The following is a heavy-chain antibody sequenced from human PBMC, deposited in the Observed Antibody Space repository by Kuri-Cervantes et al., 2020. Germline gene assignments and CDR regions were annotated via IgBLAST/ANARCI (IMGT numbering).Heavy chain of an antibody. CDR1: GYTFNNYG. J-gene: IGHJ6*03. V-gene: IGHV1-18*01. Sequence: ASVKVSCKTSGYTFNNYGLSWLRQAPGQGPEWMGWISGYNGDTNYAQKFQGRVTITTDESTSTAYMELSSLRSDDTAVYYCARDGKQLAHRLGYYYYMDVWGKGTTVTVSS. CDR2: ISGYNGDT. D-gene: IGHD6-6*01. CDR3: ARDGKQLAHRLGYYYYMDV.